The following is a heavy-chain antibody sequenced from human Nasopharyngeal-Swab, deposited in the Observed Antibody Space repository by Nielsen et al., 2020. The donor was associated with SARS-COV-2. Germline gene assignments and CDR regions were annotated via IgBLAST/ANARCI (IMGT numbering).Heavy chain of an antibody. D-gene: IGHD3-10*01. Sequence: WIRQPPGKALEWLAHIFSRDGKYYTSSLKRRLTVSKDNSKNQVVLTMTNMDPVDTGTYYCARVGVDLFLWKLYYYIDRWGKGTPVTVSS. J-gene: IGHJ6*03. CDR3: ARVGVDLFLWKLYYYIDR. V-gene: IGHV2-26*01. CDR2: IFSRDGK.